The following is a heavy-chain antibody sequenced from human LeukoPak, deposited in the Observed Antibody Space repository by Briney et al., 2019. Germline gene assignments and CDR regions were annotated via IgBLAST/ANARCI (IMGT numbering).Heavy chain of an antibody. V-gene: IGHV3-7*01. Sequence: GGSLRLPCAASGFTFSSYWMSWVRQAPGKGLEWVANIKQDGSEKYNVDSVKGRFTISRDNAKNSLYLQMNSLRAEDTALYYCARDLRDGYNLLDSWGQGTLVTVSS. J-gene: IGHJ4*02. CDR3: ARDLRDGYNLLDS. CDR1: GFTFSSYW. CDR2: IKQDGSEK. D-gene: IGHD5-24*01.